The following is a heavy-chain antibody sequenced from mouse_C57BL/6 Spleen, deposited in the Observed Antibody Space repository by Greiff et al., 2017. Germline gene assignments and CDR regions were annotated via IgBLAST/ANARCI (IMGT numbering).Heavy chain of an antibody. CDR1: GYTFTSYW. D-gene: IGHD2-3*01. J-gene: IGHJ2*01. Sequence: QVQLQQPGAELVKPGASVKLSCKASGYTFTSYWIHWVKQRPGQGLEWIGMIHPNSGSTNYNEKFKSKATLTVDKSSSTAYMQLSSLTSEDSAVYYCATPDGSHFDYWGQGTTLTVSS. CDR2: IHPNSGST. CDR3: ATPDGSHFDY. V-gene: IGHV1-64*01.